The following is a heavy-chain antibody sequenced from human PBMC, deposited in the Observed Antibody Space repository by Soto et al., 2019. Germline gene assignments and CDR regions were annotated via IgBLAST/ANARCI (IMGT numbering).Heavy chain of an antibody. CDR1: GFTFSSYD. V-gene: IGHV3-30-3*01. CDR3: ARTPDNTQGYYFDY. CDR2: ISYDGSNK. D-gene: IGHD2-2*02. J-gene: IGHJ4*02. Sequence: QVQLVESGGGVVQPGRSLRLSCAASGFTFSSYDMHWVRQAPGKGLEWVTVISYDGSNKYYADSVRGRFTISRDNSKNTLYLQMNSLRAEDTAVYYCARTPDNTQGYYFDYWGQGTLVTVSS.